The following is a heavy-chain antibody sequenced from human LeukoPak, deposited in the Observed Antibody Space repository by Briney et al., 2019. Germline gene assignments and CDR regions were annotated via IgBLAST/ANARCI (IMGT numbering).Heavy chain of an antibody. V-gene: IGHV4-61*01. Sequence: SETLSLTCTVSGGSVSSGSYYWSWIRQPPGKGLEWIGYVYYHGGTNYNPSLKSRVTISVDTAKNQFSLKLSSVTAADTAVYYCARRVGTRDWYFDLWGRGTLVTVSS. J-gene: IGHJ2*01. CDR1: GGSVSSGSYY. CDR3: ARRVGTRDWYFDL. CDR2: VYYHGGT. D-gene: IGHD1-14*01.